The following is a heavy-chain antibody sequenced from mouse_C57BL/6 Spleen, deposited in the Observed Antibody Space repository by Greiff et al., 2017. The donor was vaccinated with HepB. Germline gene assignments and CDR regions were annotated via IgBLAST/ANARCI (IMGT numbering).Heavy chain of an antibody. Sequence: EVQLQQSGPELVKPGASVKISCKASGYTFTDYYMNWVKQSHGKSLEWIGDINPNNGGTSYNQKFKGKATLTVDKSSSTAYMEIRSLTSEDSAVYYCARHYYGRYFDVWGTGTTVTVSS. CDR3: ARHYYGRYFDV. J-gene: IGHJ1*03. V-gene: IGHV1-26*01. D-gene: IGHD1-2*01. CDR2: INPNNGGT. CDR1: GYTFTDYY.